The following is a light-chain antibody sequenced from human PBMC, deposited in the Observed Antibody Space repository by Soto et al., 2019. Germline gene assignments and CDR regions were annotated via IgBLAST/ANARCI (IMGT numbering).Light chain of an antibody. CDR2: EVS. V-gene: IGLV2-14*01. CDR1: SSDIGGYNY. CDR3: SSNTIRTTFVI. Sequence: QSVLTQPASVSGSPGQSITISCTGTSSDIGGYNYVSWYQHHPGKAPKLMIYEVSNRPSGVANRFSGSKSGNTASLNISGLQVEDEADYHCSSNTIRTTFVIFGGGTKLTVL. J-gene: IGLJ2*01.